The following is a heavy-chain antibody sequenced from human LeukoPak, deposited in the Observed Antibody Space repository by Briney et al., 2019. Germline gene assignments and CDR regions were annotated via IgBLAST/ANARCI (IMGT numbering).Heavy chain of an antibody. CDR3: ARQYTFDI. Sequence: PGGSLRPSCAASGFTFSSYAMSWIRQSPERGLEWIGEVNHTGGIAYNPSLKSRVIVSMDTSKNQFSLQLSSVTAADTAVYYCARQYTFDIWGRGTRVSVSS. D-gene: IGHD2/OR15-2a*01. V-gene: IGHV4-34*01. J-gene: IGHJ3*02. CDR2: VNHTGGI. CDR1: GFTFSSYA.